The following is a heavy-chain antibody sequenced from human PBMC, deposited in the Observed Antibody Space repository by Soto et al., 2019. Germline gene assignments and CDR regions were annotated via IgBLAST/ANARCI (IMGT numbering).Heavy chain of an antibody. CDR2: IKQDGSEK. Sequence: EVQMVESGGGLVQPGGSLRLSCAASGFTFSIYWMSWVRQAPGKGLEWVANIKQDGSEKYYVDSVKGRFTISRDNAKNSLYLQMSSLRAEDTAVYYCAKEFHSWNYFDYWGQGTLVTVSS. CDR3: AKEFHSWNYFDY. D-gene: IGHD1-20*01. J-gene: IGHJ4*02. CDR1: GFTFSIYW. V-gene: IGHV3-7*01.